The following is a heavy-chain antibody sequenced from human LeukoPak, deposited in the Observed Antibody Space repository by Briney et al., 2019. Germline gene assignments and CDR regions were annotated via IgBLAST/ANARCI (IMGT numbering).Heavy chain of an antibody. V-gene: IGHV4-39*07. Sequence: SETLSLTCTVSGGSISSSSYYWGWIRQPPGKGLEWIGSIYYSGSTYYNPSLKSRVTISVDTSKNQFSLKLSSVTAADTAVYYCATFGYDSSGYYSGYFDYWGQGTLVTVSS. CDR2: IYYSGST. J-gene: IGHJ4*02. CDR3: ATFGYDSSGYYSGYFDY. D-gene: IGHD3-22*01. CDR1: GGSISSSSYY.